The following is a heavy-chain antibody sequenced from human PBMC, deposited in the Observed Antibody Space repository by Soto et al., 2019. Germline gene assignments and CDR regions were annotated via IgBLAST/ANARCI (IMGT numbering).Heavy chain of an antibody. CDR1: GFSLSTSGVG. Sequence: GSGPTLVNPTQTLTLTCTFSGFSLSTSGVGVGWIRQPPGKALEWLALIYWNDDKRYSPSLKSRLTITKDTSKNQVVLTMTNMDPVDTATYYCAQQEYYDSSGPFDYWGQGTLVTVSS. V-gene: IGHV2-5*01. J-gene: IGHJ4*02. D-gene: IGHD3-22*01. CDR3: AQQEYYDSSGPFDY. CDR2: IYWNDDK.